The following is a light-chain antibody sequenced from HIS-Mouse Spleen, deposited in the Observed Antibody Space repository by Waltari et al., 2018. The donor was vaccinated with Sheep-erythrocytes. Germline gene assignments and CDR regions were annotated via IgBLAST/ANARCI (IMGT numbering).Light chain of an antibody. CDR2: EGR. CDR3: CSYAGSFWV. CDR1: SSDVGSYNL. V-gene: IGLV2-23*01. Sequence: QSALTQPASVSGSPGQSITISCTGTSSDVGSYNLVAWYQQHPGKAPKLMIYEGRRRPSGVSNRYPGSKSSNTASLTISGLQAEDEADYYCCSYAGSFWVFGGGTKLTVL. J-gene: IGLJ3*02.